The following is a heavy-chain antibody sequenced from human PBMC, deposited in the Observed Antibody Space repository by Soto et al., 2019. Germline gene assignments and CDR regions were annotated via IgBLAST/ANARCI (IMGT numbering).Heavy chain of an antibody. D-gene: IGHD3-22*01. Sequence: QVQLQVTGPGLVKPSETLSLTCTVSGGSISSGDYYWSWIRQSPGKGLEWIGYSHHSGSTYYNPSLKTRATMSVDSSRNQFSLKLTSVTAADTAVYYCAREYNKSGYRRLDPWGQGTLVTVSS. CDR2: SHHSGST. CDR3: AREYNKSGYRRLDP. J-gene: IGHJ5*02. V-gene: IGHV4-30-4*01. CDR1: GGSISSGDYY.